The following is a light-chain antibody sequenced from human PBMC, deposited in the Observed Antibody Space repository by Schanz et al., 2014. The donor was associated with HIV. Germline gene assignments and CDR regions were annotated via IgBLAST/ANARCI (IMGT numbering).Light chain of an antibody. J-gene: IGKJ2*01. CDR1: QTILYSSNNNNY. CDR3: QKYYNSPPT. CDR2: SAS. Sequence: DIVMTQSPDSLAVSLGERTTINCKSSQTILYSSNNNNYLAWYQQKPGQPPKLLISSASTRESGVPDRFSGGGSVTDFTLTISSLQAVDAAVDFCQKYYNSPPTFGQETKLDIK. V-gene: IGKV4-1*01.